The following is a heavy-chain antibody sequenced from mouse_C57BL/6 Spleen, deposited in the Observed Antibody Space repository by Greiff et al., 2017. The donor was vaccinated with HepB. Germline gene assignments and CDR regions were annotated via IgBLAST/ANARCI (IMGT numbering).Heavy chain of an antibody. CDR3: ARTFAYDGSWFAY. D-gene: IGHD2-3*01. CDR2: INPSTGGT. CDR1: GYSFTGYY. Sequence: EVQLVESGPELVKPGASVKISCKASGYSFTGYYMNWVKQSPEKSLEWIGEINPSTGGTTYNQKFKAKATLTVDKSSSTAYMQLKSLTSEDSAVYYCARTFAYDGSWFAYWGQGTLVTVSA. V-gene: IGHV1-42*01. J-gene: IGHJ3*01.